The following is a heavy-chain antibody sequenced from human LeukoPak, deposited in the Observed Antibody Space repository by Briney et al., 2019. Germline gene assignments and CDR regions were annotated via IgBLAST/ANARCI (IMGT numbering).Heavy chain of an antibody. J-gene: IGHJ4*02. CDR2: ISWNSGTI. D-gene: IGHD6-19*01. CDR1: GFTFDDYA. CDR3: AKDLYSSGWTHFDY. Sequence: GGSLRLSCAASGFTFDDYAMHWVRQAPGKGLEWVSSISWNSGTIAYVDSVKGRFTISRDNAKNSLYLQMNSLRPKYTALYYCAKDLYSSGWTHFDYWGQGTLVAVSS. V-gene: IGHV3-9*01.